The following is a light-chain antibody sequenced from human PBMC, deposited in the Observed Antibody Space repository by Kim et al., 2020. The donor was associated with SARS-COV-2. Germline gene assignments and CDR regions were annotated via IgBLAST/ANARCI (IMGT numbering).Light chain of an antibody. CDR2: GAS. CDR3: QQYNNWPPDT. CDR1: QSVSSN. Sequence: YPGERATLSCRASQSVSSNLAWYQQKPGQAPRLLIYGASTRATGIPARFSGSGSGTEFTLTISSLQSEDFAVYYCQQYNNWPPDTFGQGTRLEIK. J-gene: IGKJ5*01. V-gene: IGKV3-15*01.